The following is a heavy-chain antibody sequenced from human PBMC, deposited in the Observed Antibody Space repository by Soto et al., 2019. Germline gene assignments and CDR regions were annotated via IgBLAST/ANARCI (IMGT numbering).Heavy chain of an antibody. V-gene: IGHV1-18*01. CDR2: ISAYNGNT. D-gene: IGHD2-15*01. CDR1: GYTFTSYG. J-gene: IGHJ4*02. CDR3: ANGCSGGSCYKQNYFDY. Sequence: QVQLVQSGAEVKKPGASVKVSCKASGYTFTSYGISWMRQAPGQGLEWMGWISAYNGNTNYAQKLQGRVTMTTDTSTSTAYMELRSLRSDDTAVYYCANGCSGGSCYKQNYFDYWGQGTLVTVSS.